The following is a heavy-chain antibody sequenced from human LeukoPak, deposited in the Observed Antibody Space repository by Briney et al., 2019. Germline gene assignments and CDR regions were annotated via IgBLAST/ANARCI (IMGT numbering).Heavy chain of an antibody. J-gene: IGHJ4*02. D-gene: IGHD6-13*01. CDR3: ARGGSSLTS. V-gene: IGHV4-61*08. CDR2: IYYSGST. CDR1: GGSISSGDYY. Sequence: SETLSLTCTVSGGSISSGDYYWSWIRQPPGKGPEWIGYIYYSGSTNYNPSLKSRVTISVDTSKNQFSLKLSSVTAADTAVHYCARGGSSLTSWGQGTLVTVSS.